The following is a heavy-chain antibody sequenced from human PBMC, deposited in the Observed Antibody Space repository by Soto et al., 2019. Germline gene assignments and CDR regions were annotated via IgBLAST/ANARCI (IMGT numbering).Heavy chain of an antibody. J-gene: IGHJ4*02. CDR1: GFTFSNYA. CDR3: AKNQPSWATRAAFDY. D-gene: IGHD2-2*01. Sequence: PGGSLRLSCAASGFTFSNYAMNWVRQAPGKGLEWVSGISGGSGDSTFYADSVKGRFTISRDNSKNTLHLQMNSLRTEDTAVYYRAKNQPSWATRAAFDYWGQGTLVTVS. V-gene: IGHV3-23*01. CDR2: ISGGSGDST.